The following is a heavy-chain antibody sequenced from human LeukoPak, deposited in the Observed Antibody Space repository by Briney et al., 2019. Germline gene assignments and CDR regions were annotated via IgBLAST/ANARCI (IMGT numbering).Heavy chain of an antibody. V-gene: IGHV3-30*02. CDR3: AKDRIDGGNSDSDAFDI. J-gene: IGHJ3*02. CDR1: AFTFSYYG. D-gene: IGHD4-23*01. CDR2: IWANGNDE. Sequence: PGGSLRLSCAASAFTFSYYGMHWVRQAPGKGLEWVAVIWANGNDEYYADSVKGRFAISRDNSKNTVYLQMNSLRAEDTAVYYCAKDRIDGGNSDSDAFDIWGQGTMVTVSS.